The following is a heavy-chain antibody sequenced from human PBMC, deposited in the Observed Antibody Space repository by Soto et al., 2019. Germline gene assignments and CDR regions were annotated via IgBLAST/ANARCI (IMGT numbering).Heavy chain of an antibody. Sequence: SVKVSCKASGGTFSSYAISWVRQAPGQGLEWMGGIIPIFGTANYAQKFQGRVTITADKSTSTAYMELSSLRSEDTAVYYCARWDIVVVQAGIYYYGMDVWGQGTTVTVSS. V-gene: IGHV1-69*06. D-gene: IGHD2-2*01. J-gene: IGHJ6*02. CDR1: GGTFSSYA. CDR2: IIPIFGTA. CDR3: ARWDIVVVQAGIYYYGMDV.